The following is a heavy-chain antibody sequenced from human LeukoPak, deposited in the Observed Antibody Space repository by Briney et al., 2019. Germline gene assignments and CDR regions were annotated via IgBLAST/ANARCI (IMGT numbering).Heavy chain of an antibody. D-gene: IGHD6-6*01. Sequence: SETLSLACNVSGFSLTIGYFWGWIRQPPGRGLECIGSIYYSGSTYYNPSLKSRVTISVDTSKNQFSLKLSSVTAADTAEYYCARGSWQLAEEVYWGQGTLVTVSS. J-gene: IGHJ4*02. V-gene: IGHV4-38-2*02. CDR3: ARGSWQLAEEVY. CDR2: IYYSGST. CDR1: GFSLTIGYF.